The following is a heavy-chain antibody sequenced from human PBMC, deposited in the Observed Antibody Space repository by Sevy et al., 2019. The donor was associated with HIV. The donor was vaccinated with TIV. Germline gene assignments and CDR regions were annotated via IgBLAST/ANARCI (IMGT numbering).Heavy chain of an antibody. CDR3: ARVHCISTTCGMDV. V-gene: IGHV3-21*01. J-gene: IGHJ6*02. D-gene: IGHD2-2*01. Sequence: ESLKISCAASRFIFIDFSMNWVRQAPGKGLEWVSSISSGSDYIYYADSVKGRFTVSRDNVKNSLYLQVNSLSVEDTAVYYCARVHCISTTCGMDVWGLGTTVTVSS. CDR2: ISSGSDYI. CDR1: RFIFIDFS.